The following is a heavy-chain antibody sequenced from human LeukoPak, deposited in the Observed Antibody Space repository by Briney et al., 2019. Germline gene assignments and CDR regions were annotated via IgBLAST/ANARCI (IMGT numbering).Heavy chain of an antibody. D-gene: IGHD3-10*01. CDR3: ARPKTGSSGSFAY. V-gene: IGHV5-51*01. Sequence: GESLKISCQGSGYSFTSYWIAWVRQMPGRGLEWMGIIYPGDSDTRYSPSFQGQVTISADKSISIAYLQWSSLKASDTAMYYCARPKTGSSGSFAYWGQGTLVTVSS. CDR2: IYPGDSDT. CDR1: GYSFTSYW. J-gene: IGHJ4*02.